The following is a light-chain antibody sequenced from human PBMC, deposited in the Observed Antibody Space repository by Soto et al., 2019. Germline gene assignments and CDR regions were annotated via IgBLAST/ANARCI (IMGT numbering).Light chain of an antibody. CDR1: RSDVGGYNF. CDR2: EVR. J-gene: IGLJ1*01. V-gene: IGLV2-14*01. CDR3: SSYTSSSTLEV. Sequence: QSALTQPASVSGSPGQSITISCTGTRSDVGGYNFVSWYQQLPGKAPKLMIYEVRNRPSGVSNRFSGSKSGNTASLTISELQAEDEADYYCSSYTSSSTLEVFGTGTKLTVL.